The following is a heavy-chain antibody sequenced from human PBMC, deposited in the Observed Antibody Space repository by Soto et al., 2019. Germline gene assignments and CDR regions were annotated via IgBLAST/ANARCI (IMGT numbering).Heavy chain of an antibody. Sequence: QVQLVQSGAEVKKPGASVTVSCKTSGYTFSNYGINWVRQAPGQGLEWVGWISGYNGNTNYAQTVQSSVTMTTDTYTDTVYMELRSMKSDDAAIYYCSRFIMVGGWFDPNYYHGMDVWGQGTTVTVSS. V-gene: IGHV1-18*01. D-gene: IGHD6-19*01. CDR2: ISGYNGNT. CDR1: GYTFSNYG. J-gene: IGHJ6*02. CDR3: SRFIMVGGWFDPNYYHGMDV.